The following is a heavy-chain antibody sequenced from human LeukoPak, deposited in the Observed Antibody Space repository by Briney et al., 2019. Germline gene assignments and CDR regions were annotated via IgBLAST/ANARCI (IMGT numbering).Heavy chain of an antibody. CDR1: GYTFTSYG. CDR2: ISAYNGNT. CDR3: ARWVSGLGYCSSTSCHGAFDI. V-gene: IGHV1-18*01. Sequence: GASVTVSCMASGYTFTSYGISWVRQAPGQGLEWMGWISAYNGNTNYAQKLQGRVTMTTDTSTSTAYMELRSLRSDDTAVYYCARWVSGLGYCSSTSCHGAFDIWGQGTMVTVSS. J-gene: IGHJ3*02. D-gene: IGHD2-2*01.